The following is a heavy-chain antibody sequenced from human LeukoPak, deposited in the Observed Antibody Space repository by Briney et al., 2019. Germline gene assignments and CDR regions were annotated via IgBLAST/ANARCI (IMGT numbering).Heavy chain of an antibody. CDR3: ARQEYCSGGSCYTWFDP. V-gene: IGHV5-51*01. CDR1: GYSINNYW. CDR2: IYPADSDI. J-gene: IGHJ5*02. D-gene: IGHD2-15*01. Sequence: GESLKISCQGSGYSINNYWIGWVRQMPGKGLEWMGIIYPADSDIRYSPSFQGQVTISADKSISTAYLQWSSLKASDTAMYYCARQEYCSGGSCYTWFDPWGQGTLVTVSS.